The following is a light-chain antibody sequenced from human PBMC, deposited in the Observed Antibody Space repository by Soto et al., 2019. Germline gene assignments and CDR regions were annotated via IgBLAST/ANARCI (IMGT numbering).Light chain of an antibody. CDR2: DAS. CDR1: QSVSSN. V-gene: IGKV3-15*01. CDR3: QQYNTWPLT. Sequence: EAVMTQSPATLSVSPGERPTLSCRASQSVSSNLAWYQQKPGQAPRLLIYDASTRATGIPARFSGSGSGTEFTLTTSSLKSEDFGVYYGQQYNTWPLTFGPGTKVDIK. J-gene: IGKJ3*01.